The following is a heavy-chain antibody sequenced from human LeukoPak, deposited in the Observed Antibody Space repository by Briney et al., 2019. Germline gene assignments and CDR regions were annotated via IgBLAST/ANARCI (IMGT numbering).Heavy chain of an antibody. J-gene: IGHJ3*02. CDR1: GGTFSSYA. D-gene: IGHD2-21*02. CDR2: IIPIFGTA. CDR3: ASRRPIVVVTALDAFDI. Sequence: SVTASCKASGGTFSSYAISWVRRAPGQGLEWMGGIIPIFGTANYAQKFQGRVTINADESTSTAYMELSSLRSEDTAVYYCASRRPIVVVTALDAFDIWGERTMVTVSS. V-gene: IGHV1-69*13.